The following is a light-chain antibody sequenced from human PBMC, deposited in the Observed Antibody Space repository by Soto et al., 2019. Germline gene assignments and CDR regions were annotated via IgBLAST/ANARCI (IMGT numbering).Light chain of an antibody. J-gene: IGLJ1*01. V-gene: IGLV2-14*03. CDR2: DVS. CDR1: SSDVGGYNY. CDR3: CSYTSSSTLVYV. Sequence: QSALTQPASVSGSPGQSITISCTGTSSDVGGYNYVSWYQQHPGKAPKLMIYDVSNRPSGVPNRFSGSKSGNTASLTISVLQAEDEAEYYCCSYTSSSTLVYVFGTGTKLTVL.